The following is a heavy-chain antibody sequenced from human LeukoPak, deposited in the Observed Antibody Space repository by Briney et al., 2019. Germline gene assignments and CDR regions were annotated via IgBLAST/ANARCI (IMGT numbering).Heavy chain of an antibody. J-gene: IGHJ4*02. D-gene: IGHD3-10*01. CDR3: ARDYYGSGSYGDY. Sequence: RASVKVSCKASGYTFTSYGISWVQQAPGQGLVWMGWISAYNGNTNYAQKLQGRVTMTTDTSTSRAYMELRSLRSDDTAVYYCARDYYGSGSYGDYWGQGTLVTVSS. V-gene: IGHV1-18*01. CDR2: ISAYNGNT. CDR1: GYTFTSYG.